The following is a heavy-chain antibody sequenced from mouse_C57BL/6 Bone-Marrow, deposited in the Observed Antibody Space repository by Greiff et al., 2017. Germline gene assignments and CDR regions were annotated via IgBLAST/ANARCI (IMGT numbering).Heavy chain of an antibody. D-gene: IGHD2-1*01. V-gene: IGHV1-76*01. Sequence: QVQLKESGAELVRPGASVKLSCKASGYTFTDYYINWVKQRPGQGLEWIARIYPGSGNTYYNEKFKGKATLTAEKSSSTAYMQLSSLTSEDSAVYFCARNYRGDYWGQGTSVTVSS. CDR2: IYPGSGNT. CDR1: GYTFTDYY. J-gene: IGHJ4*01. CDR3: ARNYRGDY.